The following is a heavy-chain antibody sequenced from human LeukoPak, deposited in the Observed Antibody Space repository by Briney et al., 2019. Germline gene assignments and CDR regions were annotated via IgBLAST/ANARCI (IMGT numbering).Heavy chain of an antibody. J-gene: IGHJ4*02. CDR3: AKVPPFYYDTGFDY. Sequence: GGSLRLSCAASGFTFSSYWMHWVRQAPGKGLEWVSAISGSGGSTYYADSVKGRFTISRDNSKNTLYLQMNSLRAEDTAVYYCAKVPPFYYDTGFDYWGQGTLVTVSS. CDR2: ISGSGGST. D-gene: IGHD3-22*01. CDR1: GFTFSSYW. V-gene: IGHV3-23*01.